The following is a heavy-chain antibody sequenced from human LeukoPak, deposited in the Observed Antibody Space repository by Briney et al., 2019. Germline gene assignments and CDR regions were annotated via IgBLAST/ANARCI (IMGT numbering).Heavy chain of an antibody. J-gene: IGHJ6*02. CDR1: GSSFTSYW. CDR2: IYPGDSAH. CDR3: ARLFQPQLLYGMDV. Sequence: GGSREISVKGSGSSFTSYWSGGVRQLPGKGRGGMGIIYPGDSAHRSRPSFQGQVPISADKSISPAYLQWTSLKASDTAMYYCARLFQPQLLYGMDVWGQGTTVTVS. D-gene: IGHD6-13*01. V-gene: IGHV5-51*01.